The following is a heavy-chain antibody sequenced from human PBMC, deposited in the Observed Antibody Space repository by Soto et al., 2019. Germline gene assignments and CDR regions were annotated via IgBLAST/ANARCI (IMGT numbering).Heavy chain of an antibody. CDR3: ARESGSYDPLDY. Sequence: PSETLSLTCSVSGGSISSYYWGWIRQPPGKGLEWIGYVYYSGNTNYNPSLKSRVTMSVDTSKNQFSLKLSSVTAADTAVYYCARESGSYDPLDYWGQGTLVTVSS. V-gene: IGHV4-59*01. D-gene: IGHD1-26*01. J-gene: IGHJ4*02. CDR1: GGSISSYY. CDR2: VYYSGNT.